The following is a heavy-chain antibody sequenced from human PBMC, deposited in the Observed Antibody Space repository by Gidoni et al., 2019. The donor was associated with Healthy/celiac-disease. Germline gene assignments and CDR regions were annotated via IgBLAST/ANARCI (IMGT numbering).Heavy chain of an antibody. CDR1: GYPFTDYY. Sequence: VQSGAVVEKPEATVKISCKVSGYPFTDYYIHWVQQAPGKGLEWMGLVDPEDGETIYAEKFQGRVTITADTSTDTAYMELMSLRSEDTAVYYCVSIYHTVPAHVVPGWGQGTMVTVSS. D-gene: IGHD4-4*01. CDR3: VSIYHTVPAHVVPG. J-gene: IGHJ4*02. V-gene: IGHV1-69-2*01. CDR2: VDPEDGET.